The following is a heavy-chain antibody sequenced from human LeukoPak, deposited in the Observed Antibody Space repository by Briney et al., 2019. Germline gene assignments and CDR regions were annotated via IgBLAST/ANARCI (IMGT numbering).Heavy chain of an antibody. Sequence: GGSLRLSCGASGFTFSSYAMHWVRQAPGKGLEWVAVISYDGSNKYYADSVKGRFTISRDNSKNTLYLQMNSLRAEDTAVYYCARDYTAPHYFDYWGQGTLVTVSS. CDR3: ARDYTAPHYFDY. D-gene: IGHD3-16*01. CDR2: ISYDGSNK. J-gene: IGHJ4*02. CDR1: GFTFSSYA. V-gene: IGHV3-30-3*01.